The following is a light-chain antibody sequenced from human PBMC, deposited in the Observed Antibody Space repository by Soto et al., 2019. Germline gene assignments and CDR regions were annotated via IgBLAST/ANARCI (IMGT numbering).Light chain of an antibody. CDR3: QQYHIWYT. J-gene: IGKJ2*01. Sequence: EIVMTQSPATLSVSPGERVILSRRASQSVSINLAWFQQKRGQAPRLLIYAASTRATGIPARFSGSGSGTEFTLTISSLQAEDFAVYYCQQYHIWYTFGQGTELEIK. CDR2: AAS. V-gene: IGKV3-15*01. CDR1: QSVSIN.